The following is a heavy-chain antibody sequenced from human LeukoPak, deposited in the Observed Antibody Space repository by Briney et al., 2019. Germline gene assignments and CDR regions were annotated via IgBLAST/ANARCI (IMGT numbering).Heavy chain of an antibody. CDR3: ARDLSTYYCIDF. CDR1: GFTFSNYD. CDR2: IPYDGSNK. J-gene: IGHJ4*02. Sequence: PGRSLRLSCAASGFTFSNYDMNWVRQAPGKGLEWVAIIPYDGSNKYYADSVKGRFTISRDNSKNMVYLQMNSLRTEDTAVYHCARDLSTYYCIDFWGQGTLVTVSS. V-gene: IGHV3-30-3*01. D-gene: IGHD2-15*01.